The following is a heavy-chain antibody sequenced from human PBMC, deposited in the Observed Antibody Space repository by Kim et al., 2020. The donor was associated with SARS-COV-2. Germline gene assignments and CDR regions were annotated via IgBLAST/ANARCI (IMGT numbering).Heavy chain of an antibody. J-gene: IGHJ3*02. CDR3: ARGVGGDTRGAFDI. D-gene: IGHD1-26*01. Sequence: NPSLKTRVTMSVDTSKNQFSLRLSSVTAADTAVYYCARGVGGDTRGAFDIWGQGTMVTVSS. V-gene: IGHV4-59*09.